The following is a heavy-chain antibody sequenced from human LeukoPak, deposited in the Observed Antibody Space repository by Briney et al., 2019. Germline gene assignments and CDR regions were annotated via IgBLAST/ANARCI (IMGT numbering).Heavy chain of an antibody. J-gene: IGHJ4*02. Sequence: SETLSLTCTVSGGSIRSSYYYWGWIRQPPGKGLEWIGSIYDSGSTYYNPSLKSRVTISVDTSKNQFSLKLNSVTAADTAVYYCARLGAGPTYYDFWSGYSSFYFDYWGQGTLVTVSS. CDR1: GGSIRSSYYY. CDR2: IYDSGST. D-gene: IGHD3-3*01. V-gene: IGHV4-39*01. CDR3: ARLGAGPTYYDFWSGYSSFYFDY.